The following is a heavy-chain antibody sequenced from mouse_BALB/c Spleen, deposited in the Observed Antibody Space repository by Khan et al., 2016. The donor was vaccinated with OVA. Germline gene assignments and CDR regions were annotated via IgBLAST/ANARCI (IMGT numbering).Heavy chain of an antibody. V-gene: IGHV1-4*01. CDR1: GYTFTSYT. J-gene: IGHJ3*01. CDR3: ARAGAYYRNDGWFAY. D-gene: IGHD2-14*01. CDR2: INPSSGYT. Sequence: QIQLVQSGAELARPGASVKMSCKASGYTFTSYTIHWIKQRPGQGLEWIGYINPSSGYTNYNQKFKDKATLTADKSSTTAYMQLSSLTSDDSAVYYCARAGAYYRNDGWFAYWGQGTLVTVSA.